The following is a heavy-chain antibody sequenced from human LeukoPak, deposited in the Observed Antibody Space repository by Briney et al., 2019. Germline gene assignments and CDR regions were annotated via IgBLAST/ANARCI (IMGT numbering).Heavy chain of an antibody. Sequence: SETLSLTCAVYGGSFSGYYWSWIRQPPXXXXXWIGEINHSGSTNYNPSLKSRVTISVDTSKNQFSLKLSSVTAADTAVYYCARGPMIVVAIPPDDAFDIWGQGTMVTVSS. CDR1: GGSFSGYY. D-gene: IGHD3-22*01. J-gene: IGHJ3*02. V-gene: IGHV4-34*01. CDR2: INHSGST. CDR3: ARGPMIVVAIPPDDAFDI.